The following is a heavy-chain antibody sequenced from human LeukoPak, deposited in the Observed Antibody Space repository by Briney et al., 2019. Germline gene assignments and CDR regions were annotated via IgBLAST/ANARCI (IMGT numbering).Heavy chain of an antibody. CDR1: GYTFTSYD. V-gene: IGHV1-8*03. CDR2: MNPNSGNT. Sequence: ASVKVSCKASGYTFTSYDINWVRQATGQGLEWMGWMNPNSGNTGNAQKFQGRVTITRNTSISTAYMELSSLRSEDTAVYYCARRSWYCSSTSCPNWFDPWGQGTLVTVSS. D-gene: IGHD2-2*01. CDR3: ARRSWYCSSTSCPNWFDP. J-gene: IGHJ5*02.